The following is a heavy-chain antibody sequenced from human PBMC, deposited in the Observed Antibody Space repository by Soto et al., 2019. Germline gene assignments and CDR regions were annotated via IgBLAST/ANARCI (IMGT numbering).Heavy chain of an antibody. CDR1: GFTFSSYA. J-gene: IGHJ4*02. V-gene: IGHV3-23*01. CDR3: AKDPARLRGQWLVASTFDY. CDR2: ISGSGGST. D-gene: IGHD6-19*01. Sequence: GGSLRLSCAASGFTFSSYAMSWVRQAPGKGLEWVSAISGSGGSTYYADSVKGRFTISRDNSKNTLYLQMNSLRAEDTAVYYCAKDPARLRGQWLVASTFDYWGQGTLVTVSS.